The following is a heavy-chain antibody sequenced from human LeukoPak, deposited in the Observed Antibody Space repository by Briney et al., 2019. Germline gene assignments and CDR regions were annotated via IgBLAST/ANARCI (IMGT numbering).Heavy chain of an antibody. J-gene: IGHJ1*01. D-gene: IGHD6-19*01. V-gene: IGHV3-53*01. CDR1: GFTVSSNY. CDR2: IYSGGST. CDR3: AKVQDGSFWYEYFQH. Sequence: GGSLRLSCAVSGFTVSSNYMSWVRQAPEKGLEWVSSIYSGGSTYYADSVKGRFTISRDKSKNSLFLQMNSLRAEDTAIYYCAKVQDGSFWYEYFQHWGQGTLVTVSS.